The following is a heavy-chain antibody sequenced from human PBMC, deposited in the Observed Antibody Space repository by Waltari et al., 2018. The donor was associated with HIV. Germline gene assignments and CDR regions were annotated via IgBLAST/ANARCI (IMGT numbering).Heavy chain of an antibody. J-gene: IGHJ5*02. V-gene: IGHV1-2*02. CDR3: ARDTPDAYYYDTSGYWS. CDR2: INPNGGGT. D-gene: IGHD3-22*01. CDR1: GYTFTGYY. Sequence: QVQLVQSGAEVKKPGASVKVSCKASGYTFTGYYMHWVRQAPGQGLEWMGWINPNGGGTNCAQKFQGRVTMTRDTSISTAYMELSRLRSDDTAVYYCARDTPDAYYYDTSGYWSWGQGTLVTVSS.